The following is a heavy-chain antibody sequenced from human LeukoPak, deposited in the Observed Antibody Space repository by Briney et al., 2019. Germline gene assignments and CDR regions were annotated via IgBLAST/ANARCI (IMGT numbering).Heavy chain of an antibody. D-gene: IGHD6-13*01. CDR1: GGSISSGSYY. CDR3: ARLPRSSWYWCDY. CDR2: IYYSGST. V-gene: IGHV4-39*01. J-gene: IGHJ4*02. Sequence: SETLSLTCTVSGGSISSGSYYWGWIRQPPGKGLEWIGSIYYSGSTYYNPSLKSRVTISVDTSKNQFSLKLSSVTAADTAVYYCARLPRSSWYWCDYWGQGTLVTVSS.